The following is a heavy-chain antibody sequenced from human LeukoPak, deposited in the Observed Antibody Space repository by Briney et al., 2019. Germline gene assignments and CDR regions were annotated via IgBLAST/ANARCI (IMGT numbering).Heavy chain of an antibody. J-gene: IGHJ5*02. CDR2: IKQDGSEK. D-gene: IGHD6-19*01. CDR3: AKDQGWSVAGDVPFDP. Sequence: PGGSLRLSCAASGFTFSGYWMSWVRQAPGKGLEWVANIKQDGSEKYYVDSVKGRFTISRDNAKNSLSLQMNSLRVDDTAVYYCAKDQGWSVAGDVPFDPWGQGTLVTVSS. CDR1: GFTFSGYW. V-gene: IGHV3-7*01.